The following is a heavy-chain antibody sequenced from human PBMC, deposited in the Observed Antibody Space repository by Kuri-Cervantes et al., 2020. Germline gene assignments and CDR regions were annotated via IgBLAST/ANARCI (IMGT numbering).Heavy chain of an antibody. Sequence: GGSLRLSCAASGFTFSSYWMNWVRQAPGKGLEWLAHVKQNGGEKYYADSVKGRFTISRDNAENSLFLQMANLRDDDTAIYYCARDQGTSPYDYWGQGTLVTVSS. CDR2: VKQNGGEK. D-gene: IGHD2-2*01. V-gene: IGHV3-7*01. CDR3: ARDQGTSPYDY. CDR1: GFTFSSYW. J-gene: IGHJ4*02.